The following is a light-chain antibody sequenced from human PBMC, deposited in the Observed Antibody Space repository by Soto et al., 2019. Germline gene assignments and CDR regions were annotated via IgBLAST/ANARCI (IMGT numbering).Light chain of an antibody. J-gene: IGKJ1*01. CDR1: QSISTY. CDR2: AAS. Sequence: DIQMTPYPSSLSAPVGESVTITCRSSQSISTYLNWYQQKHGKAPKLLIYAASTWQSGVPSRFSGSGSGTDFTLTINNLQLEDFAIYYCQQSHSPPRTFGQGTKVELK. V-gene: IGKV1-39*01. CDR3: QQSHSPPRT.